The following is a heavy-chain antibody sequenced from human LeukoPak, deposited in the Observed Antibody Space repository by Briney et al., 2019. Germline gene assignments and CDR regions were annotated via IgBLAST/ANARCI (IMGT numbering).Heavy chain of an antibody. V-gene: IGHV4-38-2*02. CDR2: IYHSGST. J-gene: IGHJ5*01. D-gene: IGHD3-3*01. Sequence: SETLSLTCTVSGYSISSGYYWGWIRQPPGKGLEWIGSIYHSGSTYYNPSLKSRVTISVDTSKNQFSLKLSSVTAADTAVYYCGREFDNEGVPNHLFDPWGQGTLVTVS. CDR1: GYSISSGYY. CDR3: GREFDNEGVPNHLFDP.